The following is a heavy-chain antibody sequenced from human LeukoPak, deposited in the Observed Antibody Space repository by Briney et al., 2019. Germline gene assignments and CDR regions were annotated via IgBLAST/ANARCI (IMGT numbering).Heavy chain of an antibody. CDR2: INHSGST. CDR1: GGSFSGYY. D-gene: IGHD6-19*01. CDR3: ARDRTLGGWYRWFDP. V-gene: IGHV4-34*01. Sequence: SETLSLTCAVYGGSFSGYYWSWIRQPPGKGLEWIGEINHSGSTNYNPSLKSRVTISVDTSKNQFSLKLSSVTAADTAVYYCARDRTLGGWYRWFDPWGQGTLVTVSS. J-gene: IGHJ5*02.